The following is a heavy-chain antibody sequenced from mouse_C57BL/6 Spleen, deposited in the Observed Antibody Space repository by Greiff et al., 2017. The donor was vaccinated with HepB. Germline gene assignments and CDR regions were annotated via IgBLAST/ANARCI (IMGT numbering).Heavy chain of an antibody. CDR1: GYAFPNYL. V-gene: IGHV1-54*01. J-gene: IGHJ4*01. Sequence: QVQLQQSGAELVRPGTSVKVSCKASGYAFPNYLLEWVKQRPGQGLEWIGVINPGSGGTNYNEKFKGKATLTADKSSSTAYMQLSSLTSEDSAVYFCAISDDCDAMDYWGQGTSVTVSS. D-gene: IGHD2-4*01. CDR2: INPGSGGT. CDR3: AISDDCDAMDY.